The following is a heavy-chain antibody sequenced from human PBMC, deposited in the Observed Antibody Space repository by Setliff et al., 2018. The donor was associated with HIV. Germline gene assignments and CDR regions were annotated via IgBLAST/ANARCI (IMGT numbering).Heavy chain of an antibody. CDR2: IYGGGST. Sequence: LRLSCAASGFTFSSYAMSWVRQAPGKGLEWVSAIYGGGSTYYADSVKGRFTISRDSSETTLYLQMNSLRVEDTGVYFCARESFGGSTWALGDSWGQGALVTVSS. D-gene: IGHD2-15*01. V-gene: IGHV3-66*02. CDR3: ARESFGGSTWALGDS. CDR1: GFTFSSYA. J-gene: IGHJ4*02.